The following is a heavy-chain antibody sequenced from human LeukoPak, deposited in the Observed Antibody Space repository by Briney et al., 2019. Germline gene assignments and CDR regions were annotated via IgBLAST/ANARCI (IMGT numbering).Heavy chain of an antibody. CDR3: ARDYYYDSSGYYPVPYYFDY. J-gene: IGHJ4*02. V-gene: IGHV1-46*01. Sequence: ASVKVSCKASGYTFTSYYMHWVRQAPGQGLGWMGIINPSGGSTSYAQKFQGRVTMTRDTSTSTVYMELSSLRSEDTAVYYCARDYYYDSSGYYPVPYYFDYWGQGTLVTVSS. CDR1: GYTFTSYY. D-gene: IGHD3-22*01. CDR2: INPSGGST.